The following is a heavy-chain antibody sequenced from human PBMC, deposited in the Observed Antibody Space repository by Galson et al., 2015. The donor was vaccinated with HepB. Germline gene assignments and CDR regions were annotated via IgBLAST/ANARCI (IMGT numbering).Heavy chain of an antibody. Sequence: SVKVSCKASGYTFTNYGICWVRQAPGQGPEWMGWIDVYNGNTKYAQNFQGRVTMTEDTSIDTGYMELGSLRSEDTAVYYCATEGSNWNDAGFMYWGQGTLLTVSS. J-gene: IGHJ4*02. CDR2: IDVYNGNT. CDR3: ATEGSNWNDAGFMY. D-gene: IGHD1-1*01. V-gene: IGHV1-18*01. CDR1: GYTFTNYG.